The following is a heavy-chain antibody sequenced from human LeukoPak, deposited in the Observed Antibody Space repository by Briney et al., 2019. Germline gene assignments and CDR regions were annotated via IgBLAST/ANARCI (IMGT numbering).Heavy chain of an antibody. CDR3: ARDPGAFPYFFDC. J-gene: IGHJ4*02. D-gene: IGHD4/OR15-4a*01. CDR2: ISYDGSNK. Sequence: HPGGSLRLSCAASGFTFSSYGMHWARQAPGKGLEWVAVISYDGSNKYYADSVKGRFTISRDNSKNTLYLQMNSLRVEDTAVYFCARDPGAFPYFFDCWGQGTLVTVSS. V-gene: IGHV3-30*03. CDR1: GFTFSSYG.